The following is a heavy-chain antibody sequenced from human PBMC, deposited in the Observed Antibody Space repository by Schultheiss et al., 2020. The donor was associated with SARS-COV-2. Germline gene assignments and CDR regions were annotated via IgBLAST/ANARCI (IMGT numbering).Heavy chain of an antibody. CDR3: ARDLSSGTY. CDR2: TSYDGGSK. J-gene: IGHJ4*02. Sequence: GGSLRLSCAASGFTFSSYGMHWVRQAPGKGLEWVAVTSYDGGSKSYVDSVKGRFTISRDNSKNTLYLQMNSLRAEDTAVYFCARDLSSGTYWGQGTLVTVSS. CDR1: GFTFSSYG. D-gene: IGHD1-26*01. V-gene: IGHV3-30*03.